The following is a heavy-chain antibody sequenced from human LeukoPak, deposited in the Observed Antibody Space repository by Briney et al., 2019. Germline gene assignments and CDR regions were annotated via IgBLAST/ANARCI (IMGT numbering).Heavy chain of an antibody. CDR2: IYYNGDT. J-gene: IGHJ4*02. D-gene: IGHD3-10*01. CDR3: VRERDGSGTQRGLDC. Sequence: PSETLSLTCSVSGGSISSSRSYWGWIRQTPGKGLEWVGSIYYNGDTYYNPSFKSRVSMSVDTAKNQISLILTSVTAADTAVYYCVRERDGSGTQRGLDCWGQGTLVTVSS. CDR1: GGSISSSRSY. V-gene: IGHV4-39*07.